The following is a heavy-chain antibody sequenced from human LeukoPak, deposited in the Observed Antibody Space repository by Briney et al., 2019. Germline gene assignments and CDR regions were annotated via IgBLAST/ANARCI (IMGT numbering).Heavy chain of an antibody. J-gene: IGHJ4*02. CDR3: AGEARDHNDSSGYYNDY. CDR1: GGSIYSYY. D-gene: IGHD3-22*01. CDR2: IYTSGTT. V-gene: IGHV4-4*07. Sequence: SETLSLTCSVSGGSIYSYYWSWIRQPAGKGLEWIGRIYTSGTTNYNPSLASRVTVSLDTSHNQFSLKLTSLTAADTAVYYCAGEARDHNDSSGYYNDYWGQGTLVTVSS.